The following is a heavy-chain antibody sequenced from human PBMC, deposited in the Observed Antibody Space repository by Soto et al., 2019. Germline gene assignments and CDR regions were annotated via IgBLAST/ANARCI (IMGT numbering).Heavy chain of an antibody. CDR2: INHSGST. CDR3: AIDDFWFVP. J-gene: IGHJ5*02. D-gene: IGHD3-3*01. CDR1: GGSISGYY. Sequence: SETLSLTCTVYGGSISGYYWSWIRQPPGKGLEWIGEINHSGSTNYNPSLKSRVTISVDTSKNQFSLKMSSVTAADTAVYYCAIDDFWFVPWGQGTLVTVS. V-gene: IGHV4-34*01.